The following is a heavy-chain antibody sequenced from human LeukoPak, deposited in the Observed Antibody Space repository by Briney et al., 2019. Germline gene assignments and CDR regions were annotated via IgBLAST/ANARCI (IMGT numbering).Heavy chain of an antibody. CDR2: IKQDGSKK. Sequence: PGGSLRLSCQASGFPFSTFPMSWVRQAPGKGLEWVANIKQDGSKKSYVDSVKGRFTISRDNAKNSLYLQMNSLRAEDTAIYYCTRVGYIDEGIDYWGQGTLVTVSS. CDR3: TRVGYIDEGIDY. J-gene: IGHJ4*02. D-gene: IGHD5-24*01. V-gene: IGHV3-7*04. CDR1: GFPFSTFP.